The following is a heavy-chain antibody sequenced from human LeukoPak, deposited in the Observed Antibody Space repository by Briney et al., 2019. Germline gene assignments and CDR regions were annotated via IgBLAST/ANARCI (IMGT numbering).Heavy chain of an antibody. Sequence: RGESPKISCKGSGYSFTSYWIGWVRQMPGKGLEWMGIIYPGDSDTRYSPSFQGQVTISADKSISTAYLQWSSLKASDTAMYYCARGDSGSYYFSSYYFDYWGQGTLVTVSS. D-gene: IGHD3-10*01. CDR3: ARGDSGSYYFSSYYFDY. V-gene: IGHV5-51*01. CDR1: GYSFTSYW. CDR2: IYPGDSDT. J-gene: IGHJ4*02.